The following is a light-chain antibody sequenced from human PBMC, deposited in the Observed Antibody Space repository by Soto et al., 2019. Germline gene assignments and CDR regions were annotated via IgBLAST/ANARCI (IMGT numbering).Light chain of an antibody. J-gene: IGKJ4*01. CDR3: HQYNNWPLT. CDR2: GAS. Sequence: EIVMTQSPATLSVSPGERATLSCRASQSVSSNLAWYQRKPGQAPRLLIYGASTRATVIPARFSGSGSGTEFTLTISSLQSEDFAVYYCHQYNNWPLTFGGGTKVEIK. V-gene: IGKV3-15*01. CDR1: QSVSSN.